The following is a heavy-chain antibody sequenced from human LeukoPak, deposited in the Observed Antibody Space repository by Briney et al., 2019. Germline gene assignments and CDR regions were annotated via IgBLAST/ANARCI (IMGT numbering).Heavy chain of an antibody. Sequence: PGGSLRLSCAASGFTFSSYAMSWVRQAPGKGLEWVSTIHGGGGGTYYADSVKGRFTISRDSSNNRVYLQMISLRAEDTAVYYCGMAYDTSGYYFLRLDYWGQGTLVTVSS. CDR3: GMAYDTSGYYFLRLDY. J-gene: IGHJ4*02. CDR1: GFTFSSYA. V-gene: IGHV3-23*01. D-gene: IGHD3-22*01. CDR2: IHGGGGGT.